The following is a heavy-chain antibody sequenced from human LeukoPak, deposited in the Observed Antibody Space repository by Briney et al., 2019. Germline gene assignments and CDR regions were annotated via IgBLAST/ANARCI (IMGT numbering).Heavy chain of an antibody. D-gene: IGHD6-13*01. Sequence: PGGSLRLSCAASGFTFSTYAMNWLRQAPGKGLEWVSDMSGSGGSTYYADSVKGRFTISRDNSKNTLYLQMNSLRAEDTAVYYCAKEAPWYSSSWYGGGYWGQGTLVTVSS. V-gene: IGHV3-23*01. CDR3: AKEAPWYSSSWYGGGY. CDR2: MSGSGGST. CDR1: GFTFSTYA. J-gene: IGHJ4*02.